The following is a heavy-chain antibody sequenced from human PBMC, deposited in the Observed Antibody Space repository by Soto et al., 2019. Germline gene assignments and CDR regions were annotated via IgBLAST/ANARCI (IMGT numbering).Heavy chain of an antibody. CDR3: ARGELTNYDY. J-gene: IGHJ4*02. CDR2: SSSGTTI. Sequence: ASGGGVVRPGKSLRLTCVGSGFKFNGHSMNWVRQAPGRGLEWVSYSSSGTTIFYADSVKGRFTVSRDNAKDSLYLQMDSLTDDDTAIYYCARGELTNYDYWGQGTLVTVSS. D-gene: IGHD2-8*01. V-gene: IGHV3-48*02. CDR1: GFKFNGHS.